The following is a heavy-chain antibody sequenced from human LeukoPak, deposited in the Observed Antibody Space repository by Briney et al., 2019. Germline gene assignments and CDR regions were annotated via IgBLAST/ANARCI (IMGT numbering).Heavy chain of an antibody. V-gene: IGHV3-23*01. J-gene: IGHJ2*01. CDR1: GFTFSNYG. CDR2: ISGSGGST. D-gene: IGHD5-24*01. Sequence: GGSLRLSCAASGFTFSNYGMRWVRQAPGKGLEWVSAISGSGGSTYNADSVKGRFTISRDNSKNTMYLQMNSLRAEDTAVYYCAKGRDVYNYWYFDLWGRGTLVTVSS. CDR3: AKGRDVYNYWYFDL.